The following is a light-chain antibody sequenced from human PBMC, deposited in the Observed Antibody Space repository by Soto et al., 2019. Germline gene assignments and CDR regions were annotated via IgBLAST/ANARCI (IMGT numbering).Light chain of an antibody. V-gene: IGKV4-1*01. CDR3: QHYYSSPLS. CDR2: WAS. J-gene: IGKJ3*01. CDR1: QNILYSSNNKNY. Sequence: DIVMTQSPDSLAVSLGERATINCKSSQNILYSSNNKNYLAWYQQKPGQPPKLLIYWASTRESGVPDRFSGSGSGTEFTLTISSLQAEDVAVYYCQHYYSSPLSCGPGTKVEIK.